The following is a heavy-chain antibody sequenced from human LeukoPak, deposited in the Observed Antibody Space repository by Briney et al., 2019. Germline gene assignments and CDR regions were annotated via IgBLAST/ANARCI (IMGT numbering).Heavy chain of an antibody. CDR1: GFTFSDHY. V-gene: IGHV3-72*01. CDR2: TRNKANSYTT. CDR3: ANLSGY. J-gene: IGHJ4*02. Sequence: GGSLRLSCTASGFTFSDHYMDWVRQAPGKALEWVGRTRNKANSYTTEYAASVKGRFTISRDESKNSLYLRMNSLKTEDTAVYYCANLSGYWGQGTLVTVSS. D-gene: IGHD3-16*02.